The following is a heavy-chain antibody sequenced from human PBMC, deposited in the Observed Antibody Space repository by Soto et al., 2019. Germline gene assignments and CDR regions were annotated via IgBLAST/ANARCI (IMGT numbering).Heavy chain of an antibody. CDR2: IIPIFGTA. Sequence: GASVKVSSKDSGGTFSSYAISWVRQAPGQGLDWMGGIIPIFGTANYEQKFQGRVTITADESTSTAYMELISLRAEDTDVYYCASDGDCSGGSCYSGYWGQGTLVTVSS. V-gene: IGHV1-69*13. J-gene: IGHJ4*02. CDR3: ASDGDCSGGSCYSGY. CDR1: GGTFSSYA. D-gene: IGHD2-15*01.